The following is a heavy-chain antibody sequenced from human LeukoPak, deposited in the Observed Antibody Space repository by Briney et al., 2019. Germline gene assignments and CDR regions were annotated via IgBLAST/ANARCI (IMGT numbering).Heavy chain of an antibody. V-gene: IGHV4-30-2*01. J-gene: IGHJ4*02. Sequence: SQTLSLTCTVSGGSISSGGYYWSWIRQPPGKGLEWIGYIYHSGSTYYNPSLKSRVTISVDRSKNQFSLKLSSVTAADTAVYYCASHQKSNKYYYDSSGYSPLSYWGQGTLVTVSS. CDR2: IYHSGST. CDR1: GGSISSGGYY. CDR3: ASHQKSNKYYYDSSGYSPLSY. D-gene: IGHD3-22*01.